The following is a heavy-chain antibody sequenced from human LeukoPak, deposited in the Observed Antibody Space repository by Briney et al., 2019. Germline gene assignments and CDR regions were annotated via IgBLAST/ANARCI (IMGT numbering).Heavy chain of an antibody. D-gene: IGHD3-22*01. Sequence: GGSRRLSCAASGFTFSSYSMDWVRQAPGKGLEWVSSISSSSSYIYYADSVKGRFTLSRDNAKNSLYLQMITLRAEDTAVYYCARAITMKVVSSDALDIWGQGTMVTVSS. CDR1: GFTFSSYS. CDR3: ARAITMKVVSSDALDI. CDR2: ISSSSSYI. J-gene: IGHJ3*02. V-gene: IGHV3-21*01.